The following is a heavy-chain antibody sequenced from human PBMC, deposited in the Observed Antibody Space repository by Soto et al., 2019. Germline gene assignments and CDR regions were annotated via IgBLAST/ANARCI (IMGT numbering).Heavy chain of an antibody. Sequence: SETLSLTCTVSGGSVSSGSYYWSWIRQPPGKGLERIGYIYYSGSTNYNPSLKSRVTISVDTSKNQFSLKLSSVTAADTAVYYCARDGGYSGYDSFGNYYYYGMDVWGQGTTVTVPS. CDR3: ARDGGYSGYDSFGNYYYYGMDV. CDR2: IYYSGST. CDR1: GGSVSSGSYY. D-gene: IGHD5-12*01. J-gene: IGHJ6*02. V-gene: IGHV4-61*01.